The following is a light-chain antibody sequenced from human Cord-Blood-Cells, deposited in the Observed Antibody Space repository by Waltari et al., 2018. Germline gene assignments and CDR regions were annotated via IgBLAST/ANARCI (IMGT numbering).Light chain of an antibody. Sequence: EIVMTQSPATLSVSPGERATLSCRASQSVSSNLAWYQQKPGQPPRLLIYGASTRATGIPARFSGSGSGTEFTLTISSPQSEDFAVYYCQQYNNWPFTFGPGTKVDIK. J-gene: IGKJ3*01. V-gene: IGKV3-15*01. CDR1: QSVSSN. CDR3: QQYNNWPFT. CDR2: GAS.